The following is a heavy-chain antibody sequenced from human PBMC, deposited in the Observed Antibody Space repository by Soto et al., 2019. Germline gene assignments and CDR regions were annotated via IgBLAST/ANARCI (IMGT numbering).Heavy chain of an antibody. J-gene: IGHJ4*02. V-gene: IGHV1-69*12. Sequence: QVQLVQSGAEVKTPGSSVKVSCKASGGTFSSYAISWVRQAPGQGLEWMGGFIPIFGTANYAQKFQGRGTITADESTSTAYMELSILRSEDTAVYYCDWLHGQRGFDYWGQGTLVTVSS. CDR3: DWLHGQRGFDY. CDR2: FIPIFGTA. CDR1: GGTFSSYA. D-gene: IGHD5-18*01.